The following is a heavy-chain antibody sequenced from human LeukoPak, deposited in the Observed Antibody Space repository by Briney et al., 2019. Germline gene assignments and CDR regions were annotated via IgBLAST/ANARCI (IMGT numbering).Heavy chain of an antibody. D-gene: IGHD4-23*01. CDR1: GFTFSSYA. J-gene: IGHJ4*02. Sequence: QTGGSLRLSCAASGFTFSSYAMSWVRQAPGKGLEGVSAISGSAGRTNYADAVKGRFAISRDNSKNTLYLQMNSLRAEDTAVYYCAKDVVVTLAYYFDYWGQGTLVTVSS. V-gene: IGHV3-23*01. CDR2: ISGSAGRT. CDR3: AKDVVVTLAYYFDY.